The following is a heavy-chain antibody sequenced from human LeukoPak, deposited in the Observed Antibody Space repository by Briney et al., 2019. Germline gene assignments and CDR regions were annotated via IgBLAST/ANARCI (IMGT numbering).Heavy chain of an antibody. CDR1: GFTFDDYA. Sequence: PGGSLRLSCAASGFTFDDYAMHWVRQAPGKGLEWVSGISWNSGSIGYADSVKGRFTISRDNAKNSLYLQMNSLRAEDTALYYCAKDMVDVDTYALGYGMDVGGKGTTVTVSS. J-gene: IGHJ6*04. CDR2: ISWNSGSI. CDR3: AKDMVDVDTYALGYGMDV. D-gene: IGHD5-18*01. V-gene: IGHV3-9*01.